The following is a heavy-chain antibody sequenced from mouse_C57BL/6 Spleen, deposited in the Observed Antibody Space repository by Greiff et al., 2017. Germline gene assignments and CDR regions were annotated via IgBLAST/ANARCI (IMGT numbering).Heavy chain of an antibody. Sequence: VMLQESGAELARPGASVKLSCKASGYTFTSYGISWVKQRTGQGLEWIGEIYPRSGNTYYNEKFKGKATLTADKSSSTAYMELRSLTSEDSAVYFCARRGTLRQGYFDVWGTGTTVTVSS. CDR1: GYTFTSYG. D-gene: IGHD1-2*01. CDR2: IYPRSGNT. CDR3: ARRGTLRQGYFDV. J-gene: IGHJ1*03. V-gene: IGHV1-81*01.